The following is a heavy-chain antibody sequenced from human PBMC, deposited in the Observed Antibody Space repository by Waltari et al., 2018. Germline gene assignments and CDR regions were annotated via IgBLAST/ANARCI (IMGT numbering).Heavy chain of an antibody. D-gene: IGHD1-1*01. CDR2: IIPLLGVT. CDR1: GGTFSSYG. CDR3: ARDVVDSNYWEGYFDL. J-gene: IGHJ2*01. V-gene: IGHV1-69*04. Sequence: QVQLVQSGAEVKKPGSSVKVSCKTAGGTFSSYGNSWVRQAPGQGLEWVRRIIPLLGVTNYAQQLLGRVTMTADKSTNTAYMELSSLRSEDTAVYYCARDVVDSNYWEGYFDLWGRGTLVAVSS.